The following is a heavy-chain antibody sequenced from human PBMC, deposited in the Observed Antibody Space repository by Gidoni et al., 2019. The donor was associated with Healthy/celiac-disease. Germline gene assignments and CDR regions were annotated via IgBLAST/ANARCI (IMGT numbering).Heavy chain of an antibody. CDR1: GVTFSSYA. V-gene: IGHV3-30-3*01. CDR2: ISYDGSNK. J-gene: IGHJ3*02. CDR3: ARGPFGILMAFDI. D-gene: IGHD3-9*01. Sequence: QVQLVESGGGVVQPGRSLRLSCAASGVTFSSYAMHLVRQAPGKGLEWVAVISYDGSNKYYADSVKGRFTISRDNSKNTLYLQMNSLRAEDTAVYYCARGPFGILMAFDIWGQGTMVTVSS.